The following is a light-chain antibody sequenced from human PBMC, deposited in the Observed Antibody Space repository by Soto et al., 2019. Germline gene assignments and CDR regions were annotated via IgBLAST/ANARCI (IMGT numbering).Light chain of an antibody. J-gene: IGLJ2*01. CDR3: SSYTSSSTLV. V-gene: IGLV1-40*01. CDR1: SSNIGAGYD. Sequence: QSVLTQPPSVSGAPGQRVTIPCTGSSSNIGAGYDVHWYQQLPGTAPKLLIYANTNRPSGVPDRFSGSKSGTSASLAISGLQAEDEADYYCSSYTSSSTLVFGGGTKLTVL. CDR2: ANT.